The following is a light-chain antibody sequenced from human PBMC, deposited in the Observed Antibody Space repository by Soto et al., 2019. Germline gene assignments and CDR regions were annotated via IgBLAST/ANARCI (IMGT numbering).Light chain of an antibody. CDR1: QSVLYSSNNKNY. Sequence: DIVMTQSPDSLAVSLGERATINCKSSQSVLYSSNNKNYLAWYQQKPGQPPKLLIYWASTRESGVPDRFSGSGSWTDFTLTINSLQAEDVAVYYCQQYYSTGYTFGQGTKLEIK. V-gene: IGKV4-1*01. CDR3: QQYYSTGYT. CDR2: WAS. J-gene: IGKJ2*01.